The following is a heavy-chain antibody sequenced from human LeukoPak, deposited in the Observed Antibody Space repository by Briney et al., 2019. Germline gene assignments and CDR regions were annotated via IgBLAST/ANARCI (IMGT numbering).Heavy chain of an antibody. CDR1: GGSISSYY. CDR3: ARAYGDYEVDY. Sequence: SETLSLTCTVSGGSISSYYWSWIRQPPGKGLEWIGYIYYSGSTNYNPSLKSRVTISVDTSKNQFSLKLSSVTAADTAVYYCARAYGDYEVDYWGQGTLVTVSS. D-gene: IGHD4-17*01. CDR2: IYYSGST. V-gene: IGHV4-59*01. J-gene: IGHJ4*02.